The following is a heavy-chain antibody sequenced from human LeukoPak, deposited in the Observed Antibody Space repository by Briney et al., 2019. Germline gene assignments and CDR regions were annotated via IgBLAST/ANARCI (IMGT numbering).Heavy chain of an antibody. Sequence: GRSLRLSCAASGFTFSSYAMHWVRQAPGKGLEWVAVISYDGSNKYYADSVKGRFTISRDNSKNTLYLQMNSLRAEDTAVYYCARDNGGFDYWGQGTLVTVSS. V-gene: IGHV3-30*04. CDR3: ARDNGGFDY. CDR1: GFTFSSYA. D-gene: IGHD3-16*01. J-gene: IGHJ4*02. CDR2: ISYDGSNK.